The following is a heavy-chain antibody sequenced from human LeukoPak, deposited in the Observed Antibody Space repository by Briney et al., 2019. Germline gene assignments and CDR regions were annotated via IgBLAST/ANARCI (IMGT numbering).Heavy chain of an antibody. Sequence: GGSLRLSCAASGFTFSSYSMNWVRQAPGKGLEWVSYISSSSSTIYYADSVKGRFTISRDNVKNSLHLQMNSLRAEDTAVYDCARDLGQYYDTSDNWFDPWGQGTLVTVSS. CDR3: ARDLGQYYDTSDNWFDP. V-gene: IGHV3-48*01. D-gene: IGHD3-22*01. J-gene: IGHJ5*02. CDR2: ISSSSSTI. CDR1: GFTFSSYS.